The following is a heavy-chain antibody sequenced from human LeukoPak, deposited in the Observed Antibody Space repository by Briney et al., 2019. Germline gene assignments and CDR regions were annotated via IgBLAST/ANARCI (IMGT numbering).Heavy chain of an antibody. J-gene: IGHJ6*02. CDR1: GFTVRSNY. CDR3: IRAMDV. Sequence: GGSLRLSCAASGFTVRSNYMSWVRQAPGKGLEWVANIKQDGSEKYHVDSVKGRFTISRDNAKNSVHLQMNNLRAEDTAVYYCIRAMDVWGQGTTVTVSS. CDR2: IKQDGSEK. V-gene: IGHV3-7*01.